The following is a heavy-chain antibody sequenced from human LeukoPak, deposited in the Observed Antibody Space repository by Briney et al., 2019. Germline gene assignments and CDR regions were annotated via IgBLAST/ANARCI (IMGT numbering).Heavy chain of an antibody. CDR3: ARRVAVAGPLDY. Sequence: PSETLSLTCTVSGGSISTYYWSWIRQPPGKGLEWIGYIYYTGSTNYSPSLKSRVTISVDTSKNQFSLKLSSVTAADTAVYYCARRVAVAGPLDYWGQGTLVPVSS. CDR1: GGSISTYY. J-gene: IGHJ4*02. CDR2: IYYTGST. D-gene: IGHD6-19*01. V-gene: IGHV4-59*08.